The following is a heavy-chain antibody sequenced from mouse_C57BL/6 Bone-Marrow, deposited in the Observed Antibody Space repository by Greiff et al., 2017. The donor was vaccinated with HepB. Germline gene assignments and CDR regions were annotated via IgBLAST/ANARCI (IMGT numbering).Heavy chain of an antibody. D-gene: IGHD1-1*01. J-gene: IGHJ4*01. CDR1: GYSITSDY. Sequence: EVKLLESGPGLAKPSQTLSLTCSVTGYSITSDYWNWIRKFPGNKLEYMGYISYSGSTYYNPSLKSRISITRDTSKNQYYLQLNSVTTEDTATYYCARRRDYYGSSQYYYAMDYWGQGTSVTVSS. CDR3: ARRRDYYGSSQYYYAMDY. CDR2: ISYSGST. V-gene: IGHV3-8*01.